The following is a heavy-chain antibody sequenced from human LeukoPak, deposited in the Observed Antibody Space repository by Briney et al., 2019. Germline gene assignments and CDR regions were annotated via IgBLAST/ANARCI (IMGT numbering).Heavy chain of an antibody. Sequence: PSETLSLTCAVYGGSFSGYYWSWIRQPPGKGLEWIGEINHSGSTNYNPSLKSRVTISVDTSKNQFSLKLSSVTAADTAVYYCARVGLLWFGENGVPFDHWGQGTLVTVSS. J-gene: IGHJ5*02. CDR3: ARVGLLWFGENGVPFDH. D-gene: IGHD3-10*01. CDR1: GGSFSGYY. V-gene: IGHV4-34*01. CDR2: INHSGST.